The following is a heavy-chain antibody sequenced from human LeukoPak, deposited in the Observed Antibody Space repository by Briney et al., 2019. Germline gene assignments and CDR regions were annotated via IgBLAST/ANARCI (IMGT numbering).Heavy chain of an antibody. V-gene: IGHV3-30*02. J-gene: IGHJ3*02. CDR1: GFAFISYG. CDR2: IRYDGTNE. CDR3: AKSAITETTREAFDI. Sequence: GGSLRLSCAASGFAFISYGMHWVRRAPGKGLEWVAFIRYDGTNEYYADSVKGRFTISRDNSKNTLFLQMNSLRTEDTAVYYCAKSAITETTREAFDIWGQGTMVTVSS. D-gene: IGHD4-17*01.